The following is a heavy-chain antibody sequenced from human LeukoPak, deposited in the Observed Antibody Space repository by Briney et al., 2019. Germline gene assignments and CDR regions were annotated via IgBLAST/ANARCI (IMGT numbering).Heavy chain of an antibody. V-gene: IGHV4-39*07. CDR3: ARVRYSSSSFDY. Sequence: PSETLSLTCTVSGGSISSSSYYWGWIRQPPGKGLEWIGSTYYSGSTYYNPSLKSRVTISVDTSKNQFSLKLSSVTAAGTAVYYCARVRYSSSSFDYWGQGTLVTVSS. CDR2: TYYSGST. CDR1: GGSISSSSYY. D-gene: IGHD6-6*01. J-gene: IGHJ4*02.